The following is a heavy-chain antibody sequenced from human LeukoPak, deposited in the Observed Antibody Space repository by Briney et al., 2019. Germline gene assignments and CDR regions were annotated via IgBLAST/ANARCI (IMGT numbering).Heavy chain of an antibody. CDR3: ARAFEGATLLLPADD. V-gene: IGHV1-3*01. Sequence: ASVKVSCKASGYTSTSYAMHWVRQAPGQRLEWMGWINAGNGNTKYSQKFQGRVTITRDTSASTAYMELSSLRSEDTAVYYCARAFEGATLLLPADDWGQGTLVTVSS. CDR2: INAGNGNT. J-gene: IGHJ4*02. CDR1: GYTSTSYA. D-gene: IGHD1-26*01.